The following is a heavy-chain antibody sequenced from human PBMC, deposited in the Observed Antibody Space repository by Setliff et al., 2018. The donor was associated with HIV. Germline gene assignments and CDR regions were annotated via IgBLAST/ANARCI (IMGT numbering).Heavy chain of an antibody. CDR3: ARGGAFWSGYYGFDY. J-gene: IGHJ4*02. V-gene: IGHV4-59*08. D-gene: IGHD3-3*01. CDR1: GGSISSYY. CDR2: IYYSGST. Sequence: PSETLSLTCTVSGGSISSYYWSWIRQPPGKGLEWIGYIYYSGSTNYNPSLKSRITISVDTSKNQFSLKLSSVTAADTAVYYCARGGAFWSGYYGFDYWGQGTLVTVSS.